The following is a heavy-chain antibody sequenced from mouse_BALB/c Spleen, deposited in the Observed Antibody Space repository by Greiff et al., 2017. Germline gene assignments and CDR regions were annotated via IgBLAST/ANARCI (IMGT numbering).Heavy chain of an antibody. CDR3: ARTLGRGFDY. CDR1: GFNIKDYY. V-gene: IGHV14-1*02. J-gene: IGHJ2*01. CDR2: IDPANGNT. D-gene: IGHD4-1*01. Sequence: VQLQQSGAELVRPGALVKLSCKASGFNIKDYYMHWVKQRPEQGLEWIGRIDPANGNTKYDPKFQGKATITADTSSNTAYLQLSSLTSEDTAVYYCARTLGRGFDYWGQGTTLTVSS.